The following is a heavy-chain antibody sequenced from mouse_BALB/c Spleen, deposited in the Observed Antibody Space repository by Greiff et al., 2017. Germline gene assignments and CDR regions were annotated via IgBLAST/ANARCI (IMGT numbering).Heavy chain of an antibody. Sequence: EVMLVESGGGLVQPKGSLKLSCAASGFTFNTYAMHWVCQAPGKGLEWVARIRSKSNNYATYYADSVKDRFTISRDDSQSMLYLQMNNLKTEDTAMYYCVREGKDYGSSLYAMDYWGQGTSVTVSS. D-gene: IGHD1-1*01. CDR2: IRSKSNNYAT. CDR1: GFTFNTYA. V-gene: IGHV10-3*03. CDR3: VREGKDYGSSLYAMDY. J-gene: IGHJ4*01.